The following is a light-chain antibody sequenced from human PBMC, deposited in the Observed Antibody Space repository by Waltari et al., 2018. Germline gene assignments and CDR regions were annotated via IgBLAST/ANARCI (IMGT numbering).Light chain of an antibody. V-gene: IGLV2-14*03. CDR2: DVA. J-gene: IGLJ2*01. CDR3: SSYTSVNTR. CDR1: SSDVEGFNF. Sequence: QSALTQPASMSGSPGQSITISCTGTSSDVEGFNFVSWYQQYPGKAPKLIIYDVANRPSGVSHRFSGSRSDNTASLPISGLQAEDEADYYCSSYTSVNTRFGGGTKLTVL.